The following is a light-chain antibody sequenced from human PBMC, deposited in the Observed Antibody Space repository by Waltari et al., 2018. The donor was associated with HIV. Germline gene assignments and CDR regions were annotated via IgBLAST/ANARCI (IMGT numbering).Light chain of an antibody. CDR3: QQYNSYSWT. CDR1: QSISSW. Sequence: DIQMTQSPSTLSASVGDRVTITCRARQSISSWLAWYQQKPGKAAKLLIYKASRLERGVPSRCSGRGSGTEFTLTSSSLQPDDFATYYCQQYNSYSWTFGQGTKVEIK. J-gene: IGKJ1*01. CDR2: KAS. V-gene: IGKV1-5*03.